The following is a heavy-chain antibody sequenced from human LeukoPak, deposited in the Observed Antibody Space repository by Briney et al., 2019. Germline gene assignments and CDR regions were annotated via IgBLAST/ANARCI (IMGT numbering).Heavy chain of an antibody. CDR1: GFTFNDYA. V-gene: IGHV3-30*04. J-gene: IGHJ4*02. D-gene: IGHD1-26*01. CDR3: ARALSGSYFSSFIY. Sequence: PGGSLRLSCAASGFTFNDYAIHWVRQAPGKGLEWVAVISYDGSNKYYADSVKGRFTISRDNFKNTLYLQMNSLRAEDTAVYFCARALSGSYFSSFIYWGQGTLVTVSS. CDR2: ISYDGSNK.